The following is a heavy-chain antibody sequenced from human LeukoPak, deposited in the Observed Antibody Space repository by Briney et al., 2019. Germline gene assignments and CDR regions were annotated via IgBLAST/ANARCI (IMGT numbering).Heavy chain of an antibody. CDR2: IYHSGST. V-gene: IGHV4-30-2*01. J-gene: IGHJ5*02. D-gene: IGHD2-15*01. Sequence: SETLSLTCTVSGGSISSGGYYWSWIRQPPGKGLEWIGYIYHSGSTYYNPSLKSRVTISVDRSKNQFSLKLSSVTAADTAVYYCARDRMEGGLDPWGQGTLVTVSS. CDR1: GGSISSGGYY. CDR3: ARDRMEGGLDP.